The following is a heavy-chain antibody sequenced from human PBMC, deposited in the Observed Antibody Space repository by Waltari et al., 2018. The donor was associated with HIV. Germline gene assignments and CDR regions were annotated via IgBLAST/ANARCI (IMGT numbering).Heavy chain of an antibody. J-gene: IGHJ6*02. Sequence: QVQLVQSGAEVKKPGASVKVSCKASGYTFTSYGISWVRQAPGQGLEWMGWISAYNGNTNYAQKLQGRVTMTTDTSTSTAYMELRSLRSDDTAVYYCARVGMITFGGVIVPYYGMDVWGQGTTVTVSS. V-gene: IGHV1-18*01. D-gene: IGHD3-16*02. CDR2: ISAYNGNT. CDR1: GYTFTSYG. CDR3: ARVGMITFGGVIVPYYGMDV.